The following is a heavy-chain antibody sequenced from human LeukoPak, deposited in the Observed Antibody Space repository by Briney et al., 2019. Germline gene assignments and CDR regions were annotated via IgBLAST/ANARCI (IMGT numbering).Heavy chain of an antibody. CDR2: ISWNSGSI. J-gene: IGHJ6*02. D-gene: IGHD6-19*01. Sequence: PGGSLRLSCAASGFTFDDYAMHWVRQAPGKGLEWVSGISWNSGSIGYADSVKGRFTISRDNAKNSLYLQMNSLRAEDTALYYCAKDTSSGWSSVYYGMDVWGQGTTVTVSS. CDR1: GFTFDDYA. V-gene: IGHV3-9*01. CDR3: AKDTSSGWSSVYYGMDV.